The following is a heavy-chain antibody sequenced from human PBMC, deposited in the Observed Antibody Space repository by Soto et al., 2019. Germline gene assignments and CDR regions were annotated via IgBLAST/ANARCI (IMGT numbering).Heavy chain of an antibody. CDR2: ISSSGSTI. Sequence: PGGSLRLSCAASGFTFSSYEMNWVRQAPGKGLEWVSYISSSGSTIYYADSVKGRFTISRDNAKNSLYLQMNSLRAKDTAVYYCARDRPVVAAGDAFDIWGQGTMVTVSS. CDR3: ARDRPVVAAGDAFDI. CDR1: GFTFSSYE. J-gene: IGHJ3*02. D-gene: IGHD6-13*01. V-gene: IGHV3-48*03.